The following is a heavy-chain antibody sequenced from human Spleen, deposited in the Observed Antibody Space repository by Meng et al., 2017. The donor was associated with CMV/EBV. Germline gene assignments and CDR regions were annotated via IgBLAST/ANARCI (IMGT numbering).Heavy chain of an antibody. V-gene: IGHV4-61*01. CDR3: AGAMGYGSGSYAGC. D-gene: IGHD3-10*01. CDR1: GGSVSSGSYY. Sequence: SETLSLTCTVSGGSVSSGSYYWSWIRQPPGKGLEWIGEINHSGSTNYNPSLESRVAISRDTSSNPFSLRLSSVTAADTAVYYCAGAMGYGSGSYAGCWGQGTLVTVSS. CDR2: INHSGST. J-gene: IGHJ4*02.